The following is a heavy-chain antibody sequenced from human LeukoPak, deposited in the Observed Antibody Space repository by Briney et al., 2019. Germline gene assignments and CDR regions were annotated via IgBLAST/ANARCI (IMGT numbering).Heavy chain of an antibody. CDR2: MYYSGHT. CDR3: ASGHCTDDVCFFDY. J-gene: IGHJ4*02. Sequence: PSETLSLTCGVSGGSMSTYYWNWIRQSPGKGLAWIGYMYYSGHTYYNPSLKSRVTISLDTSKNQFSLRLTSVTAADTAVYYCASGHCTDDVCFFDYWGLGTLVTVSS. V-gene: IGHV4-59*01. CDR1: GGSMSTYY. D-gene: IGHD2-8*01.